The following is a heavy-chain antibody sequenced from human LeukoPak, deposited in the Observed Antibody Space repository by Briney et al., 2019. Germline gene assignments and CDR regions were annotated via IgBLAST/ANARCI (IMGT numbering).Heavy chain of an antibody. Sequence: GGSLRLSCAASGFAFSSYAMHWVRQAPGKGLEWVAVISYDGSNKYYADSVKGRFTISRDNFKNTLYLQMNSLRVEDTALYYCADWNYVHYWGQGILVTVSS. CDR3: ADWNYVHY. D-gene: IGHD1-7*01. V-gene: IGHV3-30-3*01. J-gene: IGHJ4*02. CDR2: ISYDGSNK. CDR1: GFAFSSYA.